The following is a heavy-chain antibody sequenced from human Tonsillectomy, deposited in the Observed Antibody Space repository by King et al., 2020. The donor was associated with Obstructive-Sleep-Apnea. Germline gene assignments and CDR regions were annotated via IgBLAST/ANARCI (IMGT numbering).Heavy chain of an antibody. CDR1: GYSISNGYY. Sequence: VQLQESGPGLVKPSETLSLTCSVFGYSISNGYYWGWIRQPPGRGLEWIGRIYHGGSTYYSPSLKSRVTISLDTSKNQFSLKLSSVTAADTAVYYCAREGYYYGSGNYQGYWGQGTLVTVSS. V-gene: IGHV4-38-2*02. D-gene: IGHD3-10*01. CDR2: IYHGGST. J-gene: IGHJ4*02. CDR3: AREGYYYGSGNYQGY.